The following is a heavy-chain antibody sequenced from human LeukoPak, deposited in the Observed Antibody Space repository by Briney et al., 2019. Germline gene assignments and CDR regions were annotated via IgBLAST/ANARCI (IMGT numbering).Heavy chain of an antibody. CDR3: ASQRSGWYEGSSGSYYFDY. J-gene: IGHJ4*02. Sequence: GGSLRLSCAASGFTFSSYRMYWVRQAPGKGLVWVSRINSDGSSRSYADSVKGRFTISRDNAKNSLYLQMNSLRAEDTAVFYCASQRSGWYEGSSGSYYFDYWGQGTLVTVSS. V-gene: IGHV3-74*01. CDR2: INSDGSSR. CDR1: GFTFSSYR. D-gene: IGHD6-19*01.